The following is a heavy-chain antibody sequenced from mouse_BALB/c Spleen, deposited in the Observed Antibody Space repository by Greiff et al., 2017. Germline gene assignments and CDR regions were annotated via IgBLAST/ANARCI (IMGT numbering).Heavy chain of an antibody. Sequence: EVQLVESGGGLVQPGGSLRLSCATSGFTFTDYYMSWVRQPPGKALEWLGFIRNKANGYTTEYSASVKGRFTISRDNSQSILYLQMNTLRAEDSATYYCASYYYGSSYPYYAMDYWGQGTSVTVSS. CDR3: ASYYYGSSYPYYAMDY. CDR2: IRNKANGYTT. D-gene: IGHD1-1*01. J-gene: IGHJ4*01. CDR1: GFTFTDYY. V-gene: IGHV7-3*02.